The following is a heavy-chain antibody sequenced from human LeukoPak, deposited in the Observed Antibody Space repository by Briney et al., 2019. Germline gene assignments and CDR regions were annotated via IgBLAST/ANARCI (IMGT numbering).Heavy chain of an antibody. Sequence: PSETLSLTCTVSGYSISSGYYWGWIRQPPGKGLEWIGSIYHSGSTYYKPSLKSRVTISVDTSKNQFSLKLSSVIAADTALYYCVKIKPGGASFDYWGQGTLVTVSS. CDR1: GYSISSGYY. CDR2: IYHSGST. J-gene: IGHJ4*02. V-gene: IGHV4-38-2*02. CDR3: VKIKPGGASFDY. D-gene: IGHD1-26*01.